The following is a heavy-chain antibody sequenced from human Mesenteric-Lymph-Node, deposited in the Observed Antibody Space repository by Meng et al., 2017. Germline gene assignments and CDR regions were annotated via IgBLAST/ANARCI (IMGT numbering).Heavy chain of an antibody. CDR2: VYHRGDT. Sequence: HVQRQVCDPGLVEPSGTXXLTCTVSGDSISSDIWWSWVRQPPGKGLEWIGEVYHRGDTNYNPSLKSRVVISVDRSKNQFSLNLSSVTAADTAVYYCGRDQGRQLINHWGQGTLVTVSS. CDR3: GRDQGRQLINH. D-gene: IGHD1-1*01. V-gene: IGHV4-4*02. J-gene: IGHJ4*02. CDR1: GDSISSDIW.